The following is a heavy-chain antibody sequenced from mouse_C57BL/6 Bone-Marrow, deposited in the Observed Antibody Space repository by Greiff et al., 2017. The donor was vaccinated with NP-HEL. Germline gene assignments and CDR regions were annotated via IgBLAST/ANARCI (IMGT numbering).Heavy chain of an antibody. CDR2: IYPGDGDT. CDR1: GYAFSSSW. D-gene: IGHD1-1*01. CDR3: ARACYYGSSPYYFDY. J-gene: IGHJ2*01. V-gene: IGHV1-82*01. Sequence: VKLQESGPELVKPGASVKISCKASGYAFSSSWMNWVKQRPGKGLEWIGRIYPGDGDTNYNGKFKGKATLTADKSSSTAYMQLSSLTSEDSAVYFWARACYYGSSPYYFDYWGQGTTLTVSS.